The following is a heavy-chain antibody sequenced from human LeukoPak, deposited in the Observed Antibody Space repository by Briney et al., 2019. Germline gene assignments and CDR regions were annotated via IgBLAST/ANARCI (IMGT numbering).Heavy chain of an antibody. CDR1: GGSFSGYY. CDR2: INHSGST. J-gene: IGHJ4*02. D-gene: IGHD2-2*01. V-gene: IGHV4-34*01. Sequence: SETLSLTCAVYGGSFSGYYWSWIRQPPGKGLEWIGEINHSGSTNYNPSLKSRVTISVDTSKNQFSLKLSSVTAADTAVYYCARGYCSSTSCYFEMDYWGQGTLVTVXX. CDR3: ARGYCSSTSCYFEMDY.